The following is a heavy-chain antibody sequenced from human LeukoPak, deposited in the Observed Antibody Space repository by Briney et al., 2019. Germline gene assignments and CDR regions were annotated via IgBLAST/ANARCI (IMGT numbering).Heavy chain of an antibody. V-gene: IGHV3-23*01. Sequence: AGGSLRLSCAASGFTFSSYAMSWVRQAPGKGLEWVSTISGSGGNTYYADSVKGRFTIYRDNSKSRLSLQMNSLRAEDTAVYYCAKTLSSGWSGKYYFDYWGQGTLVSVSS. CDR3: AKTLSSGWSGKYYFDY. CDR1: GFTFSSYA. CDR2: ISGSGGNT. D-gene: IGHD6-19*01. J-gene: IGHJ4*02.